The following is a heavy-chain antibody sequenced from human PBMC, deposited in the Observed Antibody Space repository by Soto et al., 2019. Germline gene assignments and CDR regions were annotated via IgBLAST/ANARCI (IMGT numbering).Heavy chain of an antibody. J-gene: IGHJ1*01. Sequence: GGSLRLSCAASGFTFSSYAMSWVRQAPGKGLEWVSAVSGSGGSTYYDDSPNGRFTISRDNSKNTLYLQMNSLRAADTDIYHCANMWVVVVATQTYTEFFQHWGQGTLVTVSS. CDR1: GFTFSSYA. CDR2: VSGSGGST. D-gene: IGHD2-15*01. V-gene: IGHV3-23*01. CDR3: ANMWVVVVATQTYTEFFQH.